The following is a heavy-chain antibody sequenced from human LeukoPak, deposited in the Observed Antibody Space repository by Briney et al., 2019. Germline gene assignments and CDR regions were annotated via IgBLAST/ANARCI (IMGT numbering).Heavy chain of an antibody. CDR1: GYSISSSSYY. Sequence: PSETLSLTCAVSGYSISSSSYYWGWIRQPPGKGLEWIGSIYYSGSTYYNPSLKSRVTISVDTSKNQFSLKLSTVTAADTAVYYCAGITVPLLFPNYYYYMDVWGKGTTVTVSS. CDR2: IYYSGST. D-gene: IGHD1-14*01. V-gene: IGHV4-39*01. CDR3: AGITVPLLFPNYYYYMDV. J-gene: IGHJ6*03.